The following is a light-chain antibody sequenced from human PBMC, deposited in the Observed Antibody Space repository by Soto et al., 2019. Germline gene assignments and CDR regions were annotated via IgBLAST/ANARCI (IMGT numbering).Light chain of an antibody. V-gene: IGKV3-11*01. CDR1: QSVSSF. CDR3: QQRIIWPRRT. J-gene: IGKJ4*02. Sequence: EIVLTQSPATLSLSPGDRATLSCRASQSVSSFLACYQQKPGQAPRLLIYDASNRATGTPARFSGGGSGTDFTLIISSLEPEDFVVYYYQQRIIWPRRTFGGGTKVEIK. CDR2: DAS.